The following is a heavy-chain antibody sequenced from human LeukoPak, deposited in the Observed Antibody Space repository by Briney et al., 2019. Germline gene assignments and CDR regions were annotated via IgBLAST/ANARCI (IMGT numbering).Heavy chain of an antibody. CDR3: ARATSADKEDY. Sequence: GGSLRLSCEFSGFSFTSYWMNWVRQAPGKGLEWVANINQGGSDKYYVDSVKGRFTISRDNARNSLYLQMNSLRAEDTALYYCARATSADKEDYWGQGTLVTVSS. V-gene: IGHV3-7*01. CDR1: GFSFTSYW. J-gene: IGHJ4*02. D-gene: IGHD3-3*01. CDR2: INQGGSDK.